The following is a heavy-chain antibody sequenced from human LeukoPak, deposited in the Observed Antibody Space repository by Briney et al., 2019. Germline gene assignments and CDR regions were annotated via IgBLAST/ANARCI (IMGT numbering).Heavy chain of an antibody. CDR2: INHSGSI. CDR3: AFTTGNYYLDY. Sequence: SETLSLTCAVYGWSFSGYYWSWLRQSPGKGLEWIGEINHSGSINYNPSLKSRVTVSVDSSRNQFSLKLSSVTAADTAMYYCAFTTGNYYLDYWGQGTLVTVSS. D-gene: IGHD1-7*01. V-gene: IGHV4-34*01. CDR1: GWSFSGYY. J-gene: IGHJ4*02.